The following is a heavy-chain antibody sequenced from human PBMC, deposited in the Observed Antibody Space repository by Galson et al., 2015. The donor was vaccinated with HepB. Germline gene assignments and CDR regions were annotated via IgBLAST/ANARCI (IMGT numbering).Heavy chain of an antibody. J-gene: IGHJ4*02. CDR1: GASISSSLYY. CDR2: IYYTGNT. D-gene: IGHD5-18*01. CDR3: ARAAGDSSTYANDY. Sequence: ETLSLTCTVSGASISSSLYYWVWVRQPPEKGLEWIGSIYYTGNTYYKSSLKSRVTISADMSKNQFSLKVNSVTAADTAGYYCARAAGDSSTYANDYWGQGALVTVSS. V-gene: IGHV4-39*07.